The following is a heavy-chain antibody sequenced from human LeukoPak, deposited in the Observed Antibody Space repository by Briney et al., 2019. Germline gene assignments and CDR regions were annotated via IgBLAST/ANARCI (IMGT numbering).Heavy chain of an antibody. J-gene: IGHJ4*02. Sequence: SVKVSCKASGGTFSSYAISWVRQAPGQGLEWMGGIIPIFGTANYAQKFQGRVTITTDESTSTAYMELSSLRSEDTAVYYCAKDIVAAGLFFDYWGQGTLVTVSS. CDR2: IIPIFGTA. CDR3: AKDIVAAGLFFDY. CDR1: GGTFSSYA. D-gene: IGHD6-13*01. V-gene: IGHV1-69*05.